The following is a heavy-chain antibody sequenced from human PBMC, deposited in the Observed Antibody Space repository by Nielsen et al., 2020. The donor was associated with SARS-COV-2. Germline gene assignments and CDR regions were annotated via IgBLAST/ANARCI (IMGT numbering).Heavy chain of an antibody. CDR3: ARLATELTDIVVVPAEGNPKYYYYGMDV. J-gene: IGHJ6*02. Sequence: ASVKVSCKASGYSFPGYYLHWVRQRQAPGQGLEWMGRINPNTGGTNYAQKFQGRVTMTRDTSISTAYMELSRLRSDDTAVYYCARLATELTDIVVVPAEGNPKYYYYGMDVWGQGTTVTVSS. V-gene: IGHV1-2*06. CDR1: GYSFPGYY. D-gene: IGHD2-2*01. CDR2: INPNTGGT.